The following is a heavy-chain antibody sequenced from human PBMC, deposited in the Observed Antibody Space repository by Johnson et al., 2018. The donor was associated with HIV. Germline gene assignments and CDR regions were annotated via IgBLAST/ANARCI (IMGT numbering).Heavy chain of an antibody. CDR2: IKQDVSEK. J-gene: IGHJ3*02. V-gene: IGHV3-7*01. Sequence: VQLVESGGGVVQPGGSLRLSCAASEFSFSGYWMNWVRQAPGKGLEWVANIKQDVSEKYYVDSVKGRFTISRDNAKKSLYLQMGSLRAEDMAVYFCASISLGAFDIWGQGTLVTVSS. CDR3: ASISLGAFDI. CDR1: EFSFSGYW.